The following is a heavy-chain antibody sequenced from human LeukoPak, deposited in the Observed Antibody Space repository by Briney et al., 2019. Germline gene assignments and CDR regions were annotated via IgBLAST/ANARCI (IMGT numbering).Heavy chain of an antibody. Sequence: GGSLRLSCAASGFTVSSNYMSCVRQAPGKGLEWVSVIYSGGSTYYADSVKGRFTISRDNSKNTLYLQMNSLRAEDTAVYYCARDRQAIDLSGAFDIWGQGTMVTVSS. J-gene: IGHJ3*02. V-gene: IGHV3-53*01. CDR1: GFTVSSNY. CDR3: ARDRQAIDLSGAFDI. D-gene: IGHD3-10*01. CDR2: IYSGGST.